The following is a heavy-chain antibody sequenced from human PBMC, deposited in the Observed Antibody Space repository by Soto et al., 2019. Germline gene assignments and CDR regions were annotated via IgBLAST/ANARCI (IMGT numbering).Heavy chain of an antibody. Sequence: LRLSCAASGFTLSSYSVHWVRQAPGKGLEWVGVISYDGNKKYYGDSVKGRFSISRDTSNNTVHLQMNSLRPEDAAVYYCARSVAVAGLDYWGQGTLVTVSS. CDR1: GFTLSSYS. CDR3: ARSVAVAGLDY. D-gene: IGHD6-19*01. CDR2: ISYDGNKK. V-gene: IGHV3-30-3*01. J-gene: IGHJ4*02.